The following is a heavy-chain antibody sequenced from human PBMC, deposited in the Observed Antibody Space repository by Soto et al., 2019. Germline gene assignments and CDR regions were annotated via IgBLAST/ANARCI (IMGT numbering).Heavy chain of an antibody. CDR3: QAIVVVPDDYYYMDV. J-gene: IGHJ6*03. V-gene: IGHV3-7*01. CDR2: IKQDGSEK. CDR1: GFTFSSYW. Sequence: GGSLRLSCAASGFTFSSYWMSWVRQAPGKGLEWVANIKQDGSEKYYVDSVKGRFTISRDNAKNSLYLQMNSLRAEDTAVYYCQAIVVVPDDYYYMDVWGKGTTVTVSS. D-gene: IGHD2-2*01.